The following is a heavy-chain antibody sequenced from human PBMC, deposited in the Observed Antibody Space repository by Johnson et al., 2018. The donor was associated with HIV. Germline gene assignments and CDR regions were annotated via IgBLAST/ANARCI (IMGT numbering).Heavy chain of an antibody. CDR1: GFTFSSYG. D-gene: IGHD6-13*01. CDR2: IWYDGSNK. CDR3: AKDRDSSSWYGYDAFDI. J-gene: IGHJ3*02. V-gene: IGHV3-33*06. Sequence: VQLVESGGGVVQPGRSLRLSCAASGFTFSSYGMHWVRQAPGKGLEWVAVIWYDGSNKYYADSVEDRFTISRDNSKNTLYRQMNSLRAEDTAVYYCAKDRDSSSWYGYDAFDIWGQGTMVTVSS.